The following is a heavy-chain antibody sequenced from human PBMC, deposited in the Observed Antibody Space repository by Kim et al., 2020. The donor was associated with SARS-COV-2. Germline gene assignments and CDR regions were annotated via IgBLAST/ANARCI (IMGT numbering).Heavy chain of an antibody. Sequence: GGSLRLSCAASGFTFSSYAMSWVRQAPGKGLEWVSAISGSGGSTYYADSVKGRFTISRDNSKNTLYLQMNSLRAEDTAVYYCAKTQLIVVVVAAITNNWFDPWGQGTLVTVSS. CDR3: AKTQLIVVVVAAITNNWFDP. CDR1: GFTFSSYA. J-gene: IGHJ5*02. CDR2: ISGSGGST. D-gene: IGHD2-15*01. V-gene: IGHV3-23*01.